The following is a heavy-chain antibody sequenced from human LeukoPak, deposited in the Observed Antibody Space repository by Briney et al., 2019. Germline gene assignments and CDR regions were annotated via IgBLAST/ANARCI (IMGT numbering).Heavy chain of an antibody. V-gene: IGHV3-33*01. CDR1: GFTFSSYG. CDR2: IWYDGSNK. CDR3: AREDIVVVPAAIPNYYYYGMDV. D-gene: IGHD2-2*02. J-gene: IGHJ6*02. Sequence: GGSLRLSCAASGFTFSSYGMHWVRQAPGKGLEWVAVIWYDGSNKYYADSVKGRFTISRDNSKNTLYLQMNSLRAEDTAVYYCAREDIVVVPAAIPNYYYYGMDVWGQGTTVTVSS.